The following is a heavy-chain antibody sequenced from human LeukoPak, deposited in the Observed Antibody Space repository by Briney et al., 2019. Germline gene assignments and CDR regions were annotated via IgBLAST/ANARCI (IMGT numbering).Heavy chain of an antibody. CDR1: GGTFSSYG. D-gene: IGHD3-22*01. CDR3: ARDLTYDSSGYSYTYYFDY. V-gene: IGHV1-18*01. CDR2: ISAYNGNT. Sequence: ASVKVSCKASGGTFSSYGISWVRQAPGQGLEWMGWISAYNGNTNYAQKLQGRVTMTTDTSTSTAYMELRSLRSDDTAVYYCARDLTYDSSGYSYTYYFDYWGQGTLVTVSS. J-gene: IGHJ4*02.